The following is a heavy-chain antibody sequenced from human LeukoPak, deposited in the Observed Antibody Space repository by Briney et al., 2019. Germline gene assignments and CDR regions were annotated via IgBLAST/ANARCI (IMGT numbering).Heavy chain of an antibody. CDR1: GFTFSDYT. V-gene: IGHV3-30*04. CDR2: LPPDGSYQ. J-gene: IGHJ4*02. CDR3: ARGLHDRSWYGAH. Sequence: GGSLRHSCAASGFTFSDYTMQWVRQAPGKGLEWGALLPPDGSYQYYADSLKGRFTISRDNFKNALYLQMNSLRLEDTAVYYCARGLHDRSWYGAHWGQGTLLSVSS. D-gene: IGHD6-13*01.